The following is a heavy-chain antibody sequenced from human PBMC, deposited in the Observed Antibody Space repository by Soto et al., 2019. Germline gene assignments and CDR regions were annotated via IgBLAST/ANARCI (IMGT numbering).Heavy chain of an antibody. J-gene: IGHJ3*02. CDR3: ARGGGVGVAGSAAFDM. V-gene: IGHV1-2*02. Sequence: QLHLVQSGAVVKKPGASVTVSCSASGYPVTAYYMHWVRQAPGRGLEWMGGINPATGAAKYTPTFQGRVPMTRDTSTSTVFMELRGLTSEDTAVFYCARGGGVGVAGSAAFDMWGQGTLVTVSS. D-gene: IGHD3-3*01. CDR2: INPATGAA. CDR1: GYPVTAYY.